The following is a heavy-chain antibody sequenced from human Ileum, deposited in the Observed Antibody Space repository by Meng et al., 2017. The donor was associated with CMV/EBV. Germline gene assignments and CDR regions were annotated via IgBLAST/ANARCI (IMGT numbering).Heavy chain of an antibody. CDR1: SASIIPYY. V-gene: IGHV4-4*07. CDR3: ARGQTVRGFEY. D-gene: IGHD3-10*01. J-gene: IGHJ4*02. CDR2: IYTGGPT. Sequence: QPDLRQSGPGLGNPSETLSLTCTVSSASIIPYYWNWIRQPAGKGLEWIGRIYTGGPTDYNPSLKSRVTMSVDTSKNQFFLNLSSVTAADTAVYYCARGQTVRGFEYWGLGILVTVSS.